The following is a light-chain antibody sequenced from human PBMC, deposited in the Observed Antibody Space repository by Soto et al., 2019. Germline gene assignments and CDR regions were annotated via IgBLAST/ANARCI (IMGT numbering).Light chain of an antibody. CDR2: DVT. J-gene: IGLJ1*01. Sequence: QSALTQPASVSGSPGQSITISCTGTSSEVGAYNYVSWYQQYPGKAPKYIIYDVTNRPSGVSYRFSGSKSGNTASLTISGLQAEDEADYYCSSYTTSSTLYVFGTGTQLTVL. CDR3: SSYTTSSTLYV. V-gene: IGLV2-14*03. CDR1: SSEVGAYNY.